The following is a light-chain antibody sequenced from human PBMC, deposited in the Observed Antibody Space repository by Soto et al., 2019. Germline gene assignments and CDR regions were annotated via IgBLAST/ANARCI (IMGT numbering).Light chain of an antibody. CDR2: EVS. J-gene: IGLJ1*01. V-gene: IGLV2-14*01. CDR1: SSDIGAYNY. Sequence: QSVLTQPASVSGSPGQSITISCTGSSSDIGAYNYVSWFQQYPGKAPKLIISEVSNRPSGVSNRFSGSKSGTAASLTFSGLQTEDEADYFCFSFTTDWTHVFGTGTKVTVL. CDR3: FSFTTDWTHV.